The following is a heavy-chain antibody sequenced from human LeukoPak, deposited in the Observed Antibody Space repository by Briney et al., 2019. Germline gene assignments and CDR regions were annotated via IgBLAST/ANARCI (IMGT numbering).Heavy chain of an antibody. CDR3: ARPTSIIPASNVYYYYYAMDV. CDR1: GYTFTNYY. Sequence: EASVKVSCKASGYTFTNYYMHWVRQAPGQGLEWMEIINPSGGTTTYAHKFQDRVTMTRDTSTSTVYMEVSSLRPEDTAVYYCARPTSIIPASNVYYYYYAMDVWGQGTTVTVSS. V-gene: IGHV1-46*01. D-gene: IGHD2-2*01. J-gene: IGHJ6*02. CDR2: INPSGGTT.